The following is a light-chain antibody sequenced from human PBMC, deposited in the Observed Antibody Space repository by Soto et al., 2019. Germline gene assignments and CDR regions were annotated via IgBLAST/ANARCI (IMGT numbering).Light chain of an antibody. CDR3: QHHNNQPRT. Sequence: IQMTQSPSTLSASAGDRVTITCRASQGISSYLAWYQQKPGKAPKILIYNASTLQNGVPSRFSGSGSGTEFPLIISRQHDDDSATYYRQHHNNQPRTFGQGTKVEIK. V-gene: IGKV1-5*03. CDR2: NAS. J-gene: IGKJ1*01. CDR1: QGISSY.